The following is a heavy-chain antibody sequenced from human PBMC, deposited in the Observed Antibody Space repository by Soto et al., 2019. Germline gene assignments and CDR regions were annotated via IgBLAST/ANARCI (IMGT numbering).Heavy chain of an antibody. V-gene: IGHV3-30-3*01. D-gene: IGHD5-12*01. CDR3: ARDLEMATIPPSDY. CDR1: GFTFSSYA. Sequence: QVQLVESGGGVVQPGRSLRLSCAASGFTFSSYAMHWVRQAPGKGLEWVAVISYDGYNKYYADSVKGRFTISRDNSKNTAYLQMNSLRTEDTAVYYCARDLEMATIPPSDYWGQGTLVTVSS. CDR2: ISYDGYNK. J-gene: IGHJ4*02.